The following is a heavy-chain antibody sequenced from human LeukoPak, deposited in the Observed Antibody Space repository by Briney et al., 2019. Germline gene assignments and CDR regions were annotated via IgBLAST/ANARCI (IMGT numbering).Heavy chain of an antibody. CDR2: INGRGGST. CDR1: GHTFSTYA. J-gene: IGHJ4*02. CDR3: AKAVAGRFDY. V-gene: IGHV3-23*01. D-gene: IGHD6-19*01. Sequence: PGRSLRLSCAASGHTFSTYAMSWVRQAARKGMEWVSAINGRGGSTYYADSVKGRFTISRDNSKNTLSLQMNSLRAEDTAVYYCAKAVAGRFDYWGQGTLVTVSS.